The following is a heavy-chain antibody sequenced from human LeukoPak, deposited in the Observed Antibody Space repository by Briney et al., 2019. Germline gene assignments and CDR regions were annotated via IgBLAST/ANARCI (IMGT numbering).Heavy chain of an antibody. D-gene: IGHD3-22*01. CDR1: GYTFTSYG. Sequence: SVKVSCKAYGYTFTSYGISWVRQAPGQGLEWMGWISVYNGNTNYAQKLQGRVTMTTDTFTSTAYMELRSLRSDDTAVYYCASPYDYYDSSGPDAFDIWGQGTMVTVSS. CDR3: ASPYDYYDSSGPDAFDI. V-gene: IGHV1-18*01. J-gene: IGHJ3*02. CDR2: ISVYNGNT.